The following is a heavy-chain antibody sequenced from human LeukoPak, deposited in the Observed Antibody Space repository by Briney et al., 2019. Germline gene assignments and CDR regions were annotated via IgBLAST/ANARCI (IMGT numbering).Heavy chain of an antibody. CDR2: ISGSGGST. D-gene: IGHD6-19*01. CDR3: AKDRGSSGWFVFDY. CDR1: GFTFSDYY. J-gene: IGHJ4*02. V-gene: IGHV3-23*01. Sequence: GGSLRLSCAASGFTFSDYYMSWVRQAPGKGLEWVSAISGSGGSTYYADSVKGRFTISRDNSKNTLYLQMNSLRAEDTAVYDCAKDRGSSGWFVFDYWGQGTLVTVSS.